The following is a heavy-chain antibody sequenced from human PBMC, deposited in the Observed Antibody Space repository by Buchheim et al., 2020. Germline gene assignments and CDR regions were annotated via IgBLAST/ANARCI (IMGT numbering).Heavy chain of an antibody. CDR2: ISGSGGST. D-gene: IGHD3-22*01. CDR3: AKDQSEVTMIVVVIRYPIYGMDV. Sequence: EVQLLESGGGLVQPGGSLRLSCAASGFTFSSYAMSWVRQAPGKGLEWVSAISGSGGSTYYADSVKGRFTISRDNSKNTLYLQMNSLRAEDTAVYYCAKDQSEVTMIVVVIRYPIYGMDVWGQGTT. CDR1: GFTFSSYA. J-gene: IGHJ6*02. V-gene: IGHV3-23*01.